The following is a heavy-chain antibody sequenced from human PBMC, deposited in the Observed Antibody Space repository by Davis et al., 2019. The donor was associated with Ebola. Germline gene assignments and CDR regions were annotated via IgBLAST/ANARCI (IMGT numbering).Heavy chain of an antibody. V-gene: IGHV1-69*13. Sequence: SVKVSCKASGGTFSSYAISWVRQAPGQGLEWMGGIIPIFGTANYAQKFQGRVTITADESTSTAYMELSSLRSEDTAVYYCARGIVGATPFDYWGQGTLVTVSS. CDR3: ARGIVGATPFDY. J-gene: IGHJ4*02. D-gene: IGHD1-26*01. CDR2: IIPIFGTA. CDR1: GGTFSSYA.